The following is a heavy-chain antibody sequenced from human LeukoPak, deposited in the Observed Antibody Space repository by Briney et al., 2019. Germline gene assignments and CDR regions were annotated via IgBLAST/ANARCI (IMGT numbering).Heavy chain of an antibody. V-gene: IGHV3-7*01. J-gene: IGHJ4*02. Sequence: GGSLRLSCAASGFSFNSYLMTWVRQAPGRGLEWGANINPAGSETFHVDPVKGRFSISRDNAKNLVYLQMNSLRAEDTAVYYCATFGLVAALDLWGQGTLVTVSS. CDR2: INPAGSET. CDR1: GFSFNSYL. CDR3: ATFGLVAALDL. D-gene: IGHD5-12*01.